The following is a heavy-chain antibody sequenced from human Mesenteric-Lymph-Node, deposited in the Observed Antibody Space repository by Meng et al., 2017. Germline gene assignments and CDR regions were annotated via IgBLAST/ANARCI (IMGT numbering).Heavy chain of an antibody. Sequence: GSLRLSCTVSGGSISSYYWSWIRQPPGKGLEWIGYIYYSGSTNYNPSLKSRVTISVDTSKNQFSLKLSSVTAADTAVYYYARSGSYFRYNFDYWGQGTLVTVSS. CDR3: ARSGSYFRYNFDY. CDR2: IYYSGST. V-gene: IGHV4-59*01. D-gene: IGHD3-10*01. J-gene: IGHJ4*02. CDR1: GGSISSYY.